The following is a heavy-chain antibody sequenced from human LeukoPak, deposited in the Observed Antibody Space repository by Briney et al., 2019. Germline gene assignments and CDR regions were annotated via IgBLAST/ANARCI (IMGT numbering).Heavy chain of an antibody. D-gene: IGHD4-23*01. CDR2: IYPGDSDT. CDR1: GYSFASYW. CDR3: ASRPFETTVVPWDFY. V-gene: IGHV5-51*01. J-gene: IGHJ4*02. Sequence: GESLKISCKGSGYSFASYWIGWVRQMPGKGLEWMGIIYPGDSDTRYSPSFQGQVTISADRSINTAYLQWSSLTASDTAMYYCASRPFETTVVPWDFYWGQGTQVTVSS.